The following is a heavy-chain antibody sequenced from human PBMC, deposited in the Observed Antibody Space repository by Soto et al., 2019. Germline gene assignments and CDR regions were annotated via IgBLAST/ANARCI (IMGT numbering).Heavy chain of an antibody. CDR3: ARHPIWWLGYYYYGMDV. J-gene: IGHJ6*02. CDR1: GYSFTSYW. CDR2: IDPSDSYT. D-gene: IGHD5-12*01. Sequence: PGESLKISCKGSGYSFTSYWISWVRQMPGKGLEWMGRIDPSDSYTNYSPSFQGHVTISADKSISTAYLQWSSLKASDTAMYYCARHPIWWLGYYYYGMDVWGQGTTVTVSS. V-gene: IGHV5-10-1*01.